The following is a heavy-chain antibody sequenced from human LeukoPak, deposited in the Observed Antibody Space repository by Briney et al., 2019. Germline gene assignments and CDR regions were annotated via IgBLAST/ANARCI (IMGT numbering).Heavy chain of an antibody. CDR3: ARGIAARPSNYYMDV. V-gene: IGHV3-33*01. CDR1: GFTFSSYG. J-gene: IGHJ6*03. CDR2: IWYDGSNK. Sequence: GGSLRLSCAASGFTFSSYGMHWVRQAPGKGLEWVAVIWYDGSNKYYADSVKGRFTISRDNSKNTLYLQMNSLRAEDTAVYYCARGIAARPSNYYMDVWGKGTTVTVSS. D-gene: IGHD6-6*01.